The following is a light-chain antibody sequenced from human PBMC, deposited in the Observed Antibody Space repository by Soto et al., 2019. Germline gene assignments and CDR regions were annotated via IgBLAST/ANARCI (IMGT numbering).Light chain of an antibody. V-gene: IGKV3-15*01. Sequence: EIVMTQSPATLSVSPGESATLSCRASQSVSSNLAWYQQKRGQAPRLLIYGASTRATGIPARFSGSGSGTEFTLTISSLQSEDFAVYYCHQYNNWPSFTFGPGTKVDIK. J-gene: IGKJ3*01. CDR2: GAS. CDR3: HQYNNWPSFT. CDR1: QSVSSN.